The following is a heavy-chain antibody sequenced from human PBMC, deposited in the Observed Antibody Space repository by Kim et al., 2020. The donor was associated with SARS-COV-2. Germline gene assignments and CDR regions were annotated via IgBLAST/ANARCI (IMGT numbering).Heavy chain of an antibody. Sequence: GGSLRLSCAASGFTFSGSTMQWVRQASGKGLEWVGRIRSKANSYATAYAASVKNRFTISRDDSKNTAYLQMNSLKTEDTAVYYCTRVNPIAGGWYDAFD. D-gene: IGHD6-19*01. CDR1: GFTFSGST. CDR2: IRSKANSYAT. CDR3: TRVNPIAGGWYDAFD. V-gene: IGHV3-73*01. J-gene: IGHJ3*02.